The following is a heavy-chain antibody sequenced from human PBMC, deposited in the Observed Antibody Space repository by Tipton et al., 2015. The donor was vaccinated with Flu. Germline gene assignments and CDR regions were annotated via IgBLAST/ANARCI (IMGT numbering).Heavy chain of an antibody. CDR2: IYYSGST. J-gene: IGHJ6*03. CDR3: ARAGSEGFPFSSYYYYMDV. D-gene: IGHD3-10*01. Sequence: TLSLTCTVSGGSISSYYWSWIRQPPGKGLEWIGYIYYSGSTNYNPSLKSRVTISVDTSKNQFSLKLSSVTAADTAVYYCARAGSEGFPFSSYYYYMDVWGKGTTVTVSS. V-gene: IGHV4-59*01. CDR1: GGSISSYY.